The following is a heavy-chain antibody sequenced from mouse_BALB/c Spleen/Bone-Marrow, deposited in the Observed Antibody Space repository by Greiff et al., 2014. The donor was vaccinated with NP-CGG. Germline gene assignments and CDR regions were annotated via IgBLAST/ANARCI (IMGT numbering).Heavy chain of an antibody. CDR1: GYPFTAYT. Sequence: VQLQQSGPELVKPGTSMKISCRASGYPFTAYTMNWVKQSHGKNLEWIGLIYPYNGGTTYNQKFKNKASFTIDKASSTAYMELLSLTSEDSAVYYCARSDYYGSSYKAWFTYWGQGTLVTVSA. CDR3: ARSDYYGSSYKAWFTY. D-gene: IGHD1-1*01. J-gene: IGHJ3*01. CDR2: IYPYNGGT. V-gene: IGHV1-18*01.